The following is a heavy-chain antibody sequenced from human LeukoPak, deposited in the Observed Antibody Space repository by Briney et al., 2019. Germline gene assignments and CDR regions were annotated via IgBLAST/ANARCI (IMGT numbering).Heavy chain of an antibody. CDR3: ARLYSSSWLPSGMDV. D-gene: IGHD6-13*01. V-gene: IGHV4-31*03. J-gene: IGHJ6*02. CDR1: GGSISSGGYY. CDR2: IYYSGST. Sequence: SETLSLTCTVSGGSISSGGYYWSWIRQHPGKGLEWIGYIYYSGSTYYNPSLKSRVTISVDTSKNQFSLKLSSVTAADTAVYYCARLYSSSWLPSGMDVWGQGTTVTVSS.